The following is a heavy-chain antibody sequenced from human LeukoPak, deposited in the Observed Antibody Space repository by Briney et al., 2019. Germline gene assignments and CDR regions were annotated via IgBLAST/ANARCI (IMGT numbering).Heavy chain of an antibody. CDR3: ARDADQGYYFDY. CDR2: IYSGGST. Sequence: PGGSLRLSCAASGFTVSSNYMSWVRQAPGKGLEWVSVIYSGGSTYYADSVKGRFTISKDNSKNTLYLQMNSLRAEDTAVYYCARDADQGYYFDYWGQGTLVTVSS. V-gene: IGHV3-66*01. CDR1: GFTVSSNY. J-gene: IGHJ4*02.